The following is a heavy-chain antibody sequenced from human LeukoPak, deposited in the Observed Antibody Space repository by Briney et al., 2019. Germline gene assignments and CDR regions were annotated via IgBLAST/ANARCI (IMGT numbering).Heavy chain of an antibody. V-gene: IGHV1-18*04. CDR1: GYTFTGYY. J-gene: IGHJ4*02. CDR3: ARVKTNEGVIVHHAYYFDY. Sequence: ASVKVSCKASGYTFTGYYMHWVRQAPGQGLEWMGWISAYNGNTNYAQKLQGRVTMTTDTSTSTAYMELRSLRSDDTAVYYCARVKTNEGVIVHHAYYFDYWGQGTLVTVSS. CDR2: ISAYNGNT. D-gene: IGHD3-16*02.